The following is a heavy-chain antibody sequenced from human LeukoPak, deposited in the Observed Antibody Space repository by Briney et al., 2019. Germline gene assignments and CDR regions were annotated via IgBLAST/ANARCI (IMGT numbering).Heavy chain of an antibody. J-gene: IGHJ4*02. Sequence: GGSLRLSCAASGFTFNNFAMSWVRQAPGKGLEWVSAISGSGGSTYYADSVKGRFTISRDNSKNTLYLQMNSLRAEDTAVYYCARKIVVVSHFDYWGQGTLVTVSS. CDR3: ARKIVVVSHFDY. CDR1: GFTFNNFA. D-gene: IGHD3-22*01. CDR2: ISGSGGST. V-gene: IGHV3-23*01.